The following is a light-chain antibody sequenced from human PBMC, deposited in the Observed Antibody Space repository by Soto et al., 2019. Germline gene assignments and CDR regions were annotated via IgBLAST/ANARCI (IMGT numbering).Light chain of an antibody. CDR3: QQYNSSYT. V-gene: IGKV1-5*01. Sequence: DIRMTQSPSTLSASVGDRVTITSRASQSISSWLAWYQQKSGKTPKLLIYDASSLDSGVPSRFSGSGSATECTIPSISLQPDDFATYYCQQYNSSYTLCPGTKLEIK. J-gene: IGKJ2*01. CDR2: DAS. CDR1: QSISSW.